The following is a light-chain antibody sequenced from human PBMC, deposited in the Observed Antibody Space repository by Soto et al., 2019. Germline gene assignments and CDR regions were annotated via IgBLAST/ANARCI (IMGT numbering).Light chain of an antibody. CDR1: QSVSSY. Sequence: EIVLTQFPAILSLSPGERATLSCRASQSVSSYLAWYQQKPGQAPRLLIYDASNRATGIPARFSGSGSGTDFTLTISSLEPEDFAVYYCRQRSNWPLTFGGGTKVDIK. CDR2: DAS. J-gene: IGKJ4*01. V-gene: IGKV3-11*01. CDR3: RQRSNWPLT.